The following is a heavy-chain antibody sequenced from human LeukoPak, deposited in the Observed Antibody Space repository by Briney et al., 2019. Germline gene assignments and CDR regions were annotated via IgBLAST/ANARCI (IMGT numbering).Heavy chain of an antibody. Sequence: SETLSLTCTVSGGSISSYYWSWIRQPPGKGLEWIGYIYYSGSTNYNPSLKSRITISVDTSKNQFSPKLSSVTAADTAVYYCARAERHIVVVTASYYFDYWGQGTLVTVSS. CDR1: GGSISSYY. J-gene: IGHJ4*02. CDR3: ARAERHIVVVTASYYFDY. CDR2: IYYSGST. V-gene: IGHV4-59*01. D-gene: IGHD2-21*02.